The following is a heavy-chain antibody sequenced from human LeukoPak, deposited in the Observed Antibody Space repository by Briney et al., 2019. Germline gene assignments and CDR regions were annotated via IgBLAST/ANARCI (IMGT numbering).Heavy chain of an antibody. D-gene: IGHD2-15*01. J-gene: IGHJ4*02. Sequence: GGSLRLSCSASGFTFSSYAMHWVRQAPGKGLEYVSDISSNGGSTYYADSVKGRFTISRDNSKNTLYLQMSSLRAEDTAVYYCVKPAQISYCSGGSCHFDYWGQGTLVTVSS. CDR2: ISSNGGST. V-gene: IGHV3-64D*09. CDR3: VKPAQISYCSGGSCHFDY. CDR1: GFTFSSYA.